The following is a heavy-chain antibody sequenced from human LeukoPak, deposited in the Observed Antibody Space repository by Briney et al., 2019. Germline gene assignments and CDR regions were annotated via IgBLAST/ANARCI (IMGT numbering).Heavy chain of an antibody. CDR1: GGSLNNHY. CDR2: IYYSGST. Sequence: PSETLSLTCTVAGGSLNNHYWSWIRQPPGKGLEWIGYIYYSGSTDYNPSLKSRVTISVDTSKNQFSLKLSSVTAADTAIYYCASGGWYVDSWGQGTLVTVSS. V-gene: IGHV4-59*11. CDR3: ASGGWYVDS. J-gene: IGHJ4*02. D-gene: IGHD6-19*01.